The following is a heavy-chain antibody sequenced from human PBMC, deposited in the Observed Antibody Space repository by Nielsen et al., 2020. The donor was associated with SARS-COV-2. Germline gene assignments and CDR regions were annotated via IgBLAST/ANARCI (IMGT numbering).Heavy chain of an antibody. D-gene: IGHD3-3*01. CDR2: ISSDGANT. J-gene: IGHJ4*02. Sequence: GGSLRLSCAASGFTFNNYAMHWVRQAPGKGLEWVAVISSDGANTYYASSVKGRFTISRDNAKNSLYLQMNSLRAEDTAVYYCVRDSSVVIWSGYPVDWGQGTLVTVSS. CDR3: VRDSSVVIWSGYPVD. V-gene: IGHV3-30-3*01. CDR1: GFTFNNYA.